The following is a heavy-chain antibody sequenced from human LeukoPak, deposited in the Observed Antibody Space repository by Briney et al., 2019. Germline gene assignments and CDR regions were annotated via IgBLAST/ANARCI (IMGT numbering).Heavy chain of an antibody. CDR3: SGLGIAAAGTDC. J-gene: IGHJ4*02. D-gene: IGHD6-13*01. CDR2: IYSDNT. Sequence: GGSLRLSCTVSGFTVSSNSMSWVRQAPGKGLEWVSFIYSDNTHYSDSVKGRFTISRDNSKNTLYLQMNSLKTEDTAVYYCSGLGIAAAGTDCWGQGTLVTVSS. CDR1: GFTVSSNS. V-gene: IGHV3-53*01.